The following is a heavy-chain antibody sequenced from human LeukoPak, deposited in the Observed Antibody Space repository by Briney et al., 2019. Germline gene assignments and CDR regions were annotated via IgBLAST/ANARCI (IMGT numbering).Heavy chain of an antibody. V-gene: IGHV1-2*02. Sequence: ASVKVSCKASGYTFTGYYMHWVRQAPGQGLEWMGWINPNSGGTNYAQKFQGRVTMTRDTSTSTAYMELSRLRSDDTAVYYCARDSQDTAMVSYYYYGMDVWGQGTTVTVSS. J-gene: IGHJ6*02. CDR2: INPNSGGT. CDR1: GYTFTGYY. D-gene: IGHD5-18*01. CDR3: ARDSQDTAMVSYYYYGMDV.